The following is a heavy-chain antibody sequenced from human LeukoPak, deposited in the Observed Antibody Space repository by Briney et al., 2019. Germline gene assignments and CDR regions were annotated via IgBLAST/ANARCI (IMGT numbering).Heavy chain of an antibody. CDR1: GGSISSGGYS. D-gene: IGHD3-10*01. J-gene: IGHJ6*04. Sequence: SETLSLTCAVSGGSISSGGYSWSWIRQPPGKGLEWIGYIYHSGSTYYNPSLKSRVTTSVDRSKNQFSLKLSSVTAADTAVYYCARDLYYGSGGYYYYYGMDVWGKGTTVTVSS. CDR2: IYHSGST. CDR3: ARDLYYGSGGYYYYYGMDV. V-gene: IGHV4-30-2*01.